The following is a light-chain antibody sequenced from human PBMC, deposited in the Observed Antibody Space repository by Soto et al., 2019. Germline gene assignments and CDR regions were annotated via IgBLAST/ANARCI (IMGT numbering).Light chain of an antibody. CDR3: QAYDSSLLGVV. V-gene: IGLV1-40*01. CDR1: SSNLGAGYD. CDR2: GNN. Sequence: QSVLTQPPSVSGAPGQRVTIPCTGSSSNLGAGYDVQWYQQVPGTAPKVLIYGNNNRPSGIPDRFSGSKSGTSASLAITGLQAEDEADYYCQAYDSSLLGVVFGGGTKVTVL. J-gene: IGLJ3*02.